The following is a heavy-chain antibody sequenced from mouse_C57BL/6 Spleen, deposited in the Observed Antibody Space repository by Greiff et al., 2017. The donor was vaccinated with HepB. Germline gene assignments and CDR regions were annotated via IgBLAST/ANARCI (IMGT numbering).Heavy chain of an antibody. J-gene: IGHJ3*01. CDR3: ARGCLLRGGWFAY. CDR1: GFNIKDYY. CDR2: IDPEDGET. V-gene: IGHV14-2*01. D-gene: IGHD1-1*01. Sequence: LVESGAELVKPGASVKLSCTASGFNIKDYYMHWVKQRTEQGLEWIGRIDPEDGETKYAPKFQGKATITADTYSNTAYLQLSSLTSADTAVYYCARGCLLRGGWFAYWGQGTLVTVSA.